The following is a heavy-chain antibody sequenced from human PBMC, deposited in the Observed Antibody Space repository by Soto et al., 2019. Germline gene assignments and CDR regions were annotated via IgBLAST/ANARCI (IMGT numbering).Heavy chain of an antibody. V-gene: IGHV3-23*01. CDR2: VSGTGDRI. D-gene: IGHD6-19*01. CDR3: AKDGYSSGWFPGGYFDL. CDR1: GFTFSAYA. Sequence: GGSLRLSCAASGFTFSAYAMSWVRQVPGKGLEWVSLVSGTGDRIYYADSVKGRFTISRDNSKNTLYLQMNSLRAEDTAVYYGAKDGYSSGWFPGGYFDLWGRGTLVTVSS. J-gene: IGHJ2*01.